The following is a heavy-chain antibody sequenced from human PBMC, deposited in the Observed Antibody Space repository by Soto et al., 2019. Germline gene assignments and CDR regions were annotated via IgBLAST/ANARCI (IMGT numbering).Heavy chain of an antibody. Sequence: LGESLKICCKGSGYSFTSYWIGWVRQMPGKGLEWMGIIYPGDSDTRYSPSFQGQVTISADKSISTAYLQWSSLKASDTAMYYCASGYYDILTGYYYHGMDVWGQGTTVTVSS. V-gene: IGHV5-51*01. CDR1: GYSFTSYW. J-gene: IGHJ6*02. D-gene: IGHD3-9*01. CDR3: ASGYYDILTGYYYHGMDV. CDR2: IYPGDSDT.